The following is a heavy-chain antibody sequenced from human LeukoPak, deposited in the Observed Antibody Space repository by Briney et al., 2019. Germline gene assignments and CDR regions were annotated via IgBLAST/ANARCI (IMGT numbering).Heavy chain of an antibody. J-gene: IGHJ4*02. V-gene: IGHV4-59*01. Sequence: SETLSLTCTVSGGSISSDYWSWIRQPPGKGLEWIGYIYYSGSTNYNPSLKSRVTISVDTSKNQFSLKLSSVTAADTAVYYCARDSGYSYGPRYFDYWGQGTLVTVSS. CDR3: ARDSGYSYGPRYFDY. D-gene: IGHD5-18*01. CDR1: GGSISSDY. CDR2: IYYSGST.